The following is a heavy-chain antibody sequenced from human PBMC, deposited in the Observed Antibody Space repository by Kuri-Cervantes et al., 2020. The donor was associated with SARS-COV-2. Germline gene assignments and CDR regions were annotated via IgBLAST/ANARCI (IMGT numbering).Heavy chain of an antibody. CDR2: ISGSGGST. J-gene: IGHJ1*01. V-gene: IGHV3-23*01. CDR3: AKDLGYSSDGRDQH. D-gene: IGHD6-19*01. CDR1: GFTFISYE. Sequence: LSLTCAASGFTFISYEMNWVRQAPGRGLGWVSAISGSGGSTYYADSVKGRLTISRDNSKNTLYLQMNSLRAEDTAVYYCAKDLGYSSDGRDQHWGQGTLVTVSS.